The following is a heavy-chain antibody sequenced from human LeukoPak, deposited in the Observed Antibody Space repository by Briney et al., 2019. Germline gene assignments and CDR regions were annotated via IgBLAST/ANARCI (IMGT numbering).Heavy chain of an antibody. D-gene: IGHD5-18*01. J-gene: IGHJ6*03. Sequence: PSETLSLTCTVSGGSLTSTSHYWDWVRQPPGKGLEWLGSIYSSGSTYYNPSLKSRFTVSFETSKNQFSLSLPSVTAADTAVYYCTKRRGYSFGFDYYYMDVWGKGTTVTISS. CDR1: GGSLTSTSHY. CDR2: IYSSGST. CDR3: TKRRGYSFGFDYYYMDV. V-gene: IGHV4-39*01.